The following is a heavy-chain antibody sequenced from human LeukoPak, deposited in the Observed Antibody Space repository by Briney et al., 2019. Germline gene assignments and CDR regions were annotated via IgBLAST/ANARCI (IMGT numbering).Heavy chain of an antibody. J-gene: IGHJ4*02. CDR2: IYYSGST. CDR3: ARERFGEYGGGG. CDR1: GGSISSSSYY. V-gene: IGHV4-39*07. Sequence: SETLSLTCTVSGGSISSSSYYWGWIRQPPGKGLEWIGGIYYSGSTNYNPSLKSRVTISVDTSKNQFSLKLSSVTAADTAVYYCARERFGEYGGGGWGQGTLVTVSS. D-gene: IGHD3-10*01.